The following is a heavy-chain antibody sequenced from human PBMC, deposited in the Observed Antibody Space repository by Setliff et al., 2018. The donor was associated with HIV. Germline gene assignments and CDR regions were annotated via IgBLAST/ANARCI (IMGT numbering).Heavy chain of an antibody. CDR1: GDSIGSSSYY. CDR3: ARGSLGWELLRGPYY. J-gene: IGHJ4*02. Sequence: SETLSLTCTVSGDSIGSSSYYRAWIRQPPGKGLEWIGNIYYSGSTYYNPSLKTRVTISVDGSKNQFSLKLKSVTAADTAVYYCARGSLGWELLRGPYYWGQGTLVTVSS. D-gene: IGHD1-26*01. CDR2: IYYSGST. V-gene: IGHV4-39*02.